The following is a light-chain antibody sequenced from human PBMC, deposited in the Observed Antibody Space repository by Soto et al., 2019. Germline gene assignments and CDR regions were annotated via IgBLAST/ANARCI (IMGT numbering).Light chain of an antibody. Sequence: QAVVTQSPSASASLGASVKLTCTLSSGHSTYAIAWHQQQPEKGPRYLMKLNSDGSHNKGDGIPDRFSGSSSGAERYLTISSLQSEDEADYYCQTWDTGIRVFGGGTKVTVL. CDR3: QTWDTGIRV. V-gene: IGLV4-69*01. J-gene: IGLJ2*01. CDR1: SGHSTYA. CDR2: LNSDGSH.